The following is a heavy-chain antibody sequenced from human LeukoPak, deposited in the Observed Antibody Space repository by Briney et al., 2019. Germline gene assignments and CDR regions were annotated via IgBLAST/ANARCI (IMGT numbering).Heavy chain of an antibody. CDR1: GGSISSSGYY. D-gene: IGHD1-26*01. CDR3: ARHEYSGSYYGLSWFDP. Sequence: SETLTLTCAVSGGSISSSGYYWVWIRQPPGKGLVGIASNYDSGRTYYSPSLKSRVTISVDTSKNQLSLKLSSLTAADTAVYYCARHEYSGSYYGLSWFDPWGQGTLVTVSS. CDR2: NYDSGRT. V-gene: IGHV4-39*01. J-gene: IGHJ5*02.